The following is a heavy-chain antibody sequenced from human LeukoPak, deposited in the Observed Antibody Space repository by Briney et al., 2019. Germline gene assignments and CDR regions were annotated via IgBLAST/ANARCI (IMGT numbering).Heavy chain of an antibody. CDR1: GFTFSSYG. Sequence: PGGSLRLSCAASGFTFSSYGMHWVRQAPGKGLEWVAVIWYDGSNKYYADSAKGRFTISRDNSKNTLYLQMNSLRAEDTAVYYCAREGMTTVTTWFDPWGQGTLVTVSS. V-gene: IGHV3-33*01. D-gene: IGHD4-17*01. CDR3: AREGMTTVTTWFDP. J-gene: IGHJ5*02. CDR2: IWYDGSNK.